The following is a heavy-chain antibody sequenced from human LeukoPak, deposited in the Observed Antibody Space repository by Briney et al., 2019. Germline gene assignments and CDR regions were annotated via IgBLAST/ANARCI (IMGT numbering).Heavy chain of an antibody. CDR1: GGSISSYY. J-gene: IGHJ5*02. CDR2: VSGGGDRT. CDR3: AKEWGSWPLNWFDP. Sequence: ASETLSLTCTVSGGSISSYYWSWIRQPPGKGLEWVSAVSGGGDRTYYADSVKGRFTISRDNSKNTLYLQMNSLRADDTAVYYCAKEWGSWPLNWFDPWGQGTLVTVSS. D-gene: IGHD2-15*01. V-gene: IGHV3-23*01.